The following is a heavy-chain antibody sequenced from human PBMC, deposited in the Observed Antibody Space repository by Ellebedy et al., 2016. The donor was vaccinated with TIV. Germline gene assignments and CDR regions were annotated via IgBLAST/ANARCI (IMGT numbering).Heavy chain of an antibody. Sequence: GGSLRLFCAASGFTFSTFWISWLRQAPGKGLEWVATTKKDGSEKYYVDSVKGRFTISRDNARNSLYLQMSSLRVEDTAVYYCARDGGSGSYWEGFDYWGQGTLVTVSS. CDR3: ARDGGSGSYWEGFDY. J-gene: IGHJ4*02. D-gene: IGHD3-10*01. CDR2: TKKDGSEK. CDR1: GFTFSTFW. V-gene: IGHV3-7*01.